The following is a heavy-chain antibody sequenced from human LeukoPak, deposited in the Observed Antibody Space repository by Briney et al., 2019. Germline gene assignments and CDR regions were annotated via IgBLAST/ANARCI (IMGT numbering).Heavy chain of an antibody. CDR2: INTNTGNP. J-gene: IGHJ4*02. V-gene: IGHV7-4-1*01. Sequence: ASVKVSCKASGYTFTTHAVNWVRQAPGQGLEWMGWINTNTGNPTYAQGFTGRFVFSLDTSVTTAYLQIDSLKAEDTAVYYCARGRYDNDYWGQGTLVTVSS. CDR1: GYTFTTHA. D-gene: IGHD3-22*01. CDR3: ARGRYDNDY.